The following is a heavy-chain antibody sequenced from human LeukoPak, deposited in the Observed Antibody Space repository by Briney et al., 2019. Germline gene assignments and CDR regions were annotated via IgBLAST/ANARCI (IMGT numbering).Heavy chain of an antibody. J-gene: IGHJ6*02. CDR3: ARGPHSSGYYYYGMDV. D-gene: IGHD3-22*01. CDR2: IYYSGST. V-gene: IGHV4-59*08. CDR1: GGSISSYY. Sequence: SETLSLTCTVSGGSISSYYWRWIRQPPGKGLEWIGYIYYSGSTNYNPSLKSRVTISVDTSKNQFSLKLSSVTAADTAVYYCARGPHSSGYYYYGMDVWGQGTTVTVSS.